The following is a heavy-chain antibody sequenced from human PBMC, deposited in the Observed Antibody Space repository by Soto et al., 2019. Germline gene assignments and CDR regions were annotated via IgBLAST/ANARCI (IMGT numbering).Heavy chain of an antibody. J-gene: IGHJ5*02. D-gene: IGHD4-17*01. CDR1: GDTIASLGDC. CDR2: IYLSGFT. V-gene: IGHV4-30-2*01. Sequence: SRTVSGDTIASLGDCWIFKKKHPGKGLEWIGYIYLSGFTYSNPSLKSRVNMSLDRSKNQFSLKLSSVTAADTSVYYCARETYGDYVGYFDPWGQGTLVTVSS. CDR3: ARETYGDYVGYFDP.